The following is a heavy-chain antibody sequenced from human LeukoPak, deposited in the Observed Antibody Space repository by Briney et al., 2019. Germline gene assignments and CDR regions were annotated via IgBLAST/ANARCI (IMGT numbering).Heavy chain of an antibody. D-gene: IGHD6-13*01. J-gene: IGHJ6*03. V-gene: IGHV3-74*01. Sequence: GGSLRLSCAASGFTFSSYWMHWVRQAPGKGLVWVSRINSDGSSTSYADSVKGRFTISRDNAKNTLYLQMNSLRAEDTAVYYRARREQQLVRERYYYYYMDVWGKGTTVTVSS. CDR3: ARREQQLVRERYYYYYMDV. CDR1: GFTFSSYW. CDR2: INSDGSST.